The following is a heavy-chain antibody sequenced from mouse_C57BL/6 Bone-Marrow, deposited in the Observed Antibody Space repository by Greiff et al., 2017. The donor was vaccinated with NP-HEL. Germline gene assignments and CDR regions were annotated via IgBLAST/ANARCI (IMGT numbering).Heavy chain of an antibody. V-gene: IGHV1-76*01. D-gene: IGHD1-1*01. Sequence: VQLQQSGAELVRPGASVKLSCKASGYTFTDYYINWVKQRPGQGLEWIARIYPGSGNTYYNEKFKGKATLTAEKSSSTAYMQLSSLTSEDSAVYFCARWDLLLRSNYAMDYWGQGTSVTVSS. CDR2: IYPGSGNT. J-gene: IGHJ4*01. CDR1: GYTFTDYY. CDR3: ARWDLLLRSNYAMDY.